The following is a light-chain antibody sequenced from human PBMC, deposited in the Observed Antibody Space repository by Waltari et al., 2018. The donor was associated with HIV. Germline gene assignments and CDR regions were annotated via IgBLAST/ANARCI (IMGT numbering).Light chain of an antibody. Sequence: QSVLTQPPSVSGAPGQRVTISCTGSSSNIGAGYDVHWYQQLPGTAPKLLIYGNINRPSGVPDRFAGSKSGTSASLASTGLQAEDEADYYCQSYDSSLSGSVFGGGTKLTVL. CDR1: SSNIGAGYD. V-gene: IGLV1-40*01. CDR2: GNI. J-gene: IGLJ2*01. CDR3: QSYDSSLSGSV.